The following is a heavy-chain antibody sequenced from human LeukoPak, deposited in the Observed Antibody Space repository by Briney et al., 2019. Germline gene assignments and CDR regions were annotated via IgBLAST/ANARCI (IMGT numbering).Heavy chain of an antibody. CDR1: GFTFSSYG. Sequence: GGSLRLSCAASGFTFSSYGMHWVRQAPGKGLEWVAVISYDGSNKYYADSVKGRFTISRDNSKNTLYLQMNSLRAEDTAVYYCAKERYSYGSMDYWGQGTLVTVSS. J-gene: IGHJ4*02. V-gene: IGHV3-30*18. CDR2: ISYDGSNK. CDR3: AKERYSYGSMDY. D-gene: IGHD5-18*01.